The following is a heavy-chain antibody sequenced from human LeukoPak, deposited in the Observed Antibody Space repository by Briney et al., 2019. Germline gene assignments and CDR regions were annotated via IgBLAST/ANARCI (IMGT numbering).Heavy chain of an antibody. CDR3: ARELASGYYMDV. Sequence: TSSETLSLTCTVSGGSISSGGYYWSWIRQPPGKGLEWIGYIYHSGSTYYNPSLKSRVTISVDRSKNQFSLKLSSVTAADTAVYYCARELASGYYMDVWGKGTTVTVSS. CDR1: GGSISSGGYY. J-gene: IGHJ6*03. V-gene: IGHV4-30-2*01. CDR2: IYHSGST.